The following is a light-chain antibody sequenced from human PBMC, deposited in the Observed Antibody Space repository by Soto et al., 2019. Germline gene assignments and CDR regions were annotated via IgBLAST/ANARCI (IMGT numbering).Light chain of an antibody. V-gene: IGLV1-44*01. CDR2: SNN. CDR1: SSNIGSNT. CDR3: AAWDDSLNGVV. J-gene: IGLJ2*01. Sequence: QSVLTQPPSASGTPGQRVTISCSGSSSNIGSNTVNWYQQLPGTAPKVLMYSNNPRPSGVPDRFSGSKSGTSASLAISGLQSEDEDDYYCAAWDDSLNGVVFGGGTKLTV.